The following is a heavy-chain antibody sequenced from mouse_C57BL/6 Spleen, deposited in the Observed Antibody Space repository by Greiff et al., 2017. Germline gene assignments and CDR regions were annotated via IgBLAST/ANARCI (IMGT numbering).Heavy chain of an antibody. J-gene: IGHJ4*01. CDR3: ARSGYYSNYEAMDY. D-gene: IGHD2-5*01. CDR2: INPSSGYT. V-gene: IGHV1-4*01. CDR1: GYTFTSYT. Sequence: VQLQQSGAELARPGASVKMSCKASGYTFTSYTMHWVKQRPGQGLEWIGYINPSSGYTKYNQKFKDKATLTADKSSSTAYMQLSSLTSEDSAVYYCARSGYYSNYEAMDYWGQGTSVTVSS.